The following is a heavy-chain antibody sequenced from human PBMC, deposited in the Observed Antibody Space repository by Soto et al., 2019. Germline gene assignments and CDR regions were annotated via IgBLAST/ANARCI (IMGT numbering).Heavy chain of an antibody. Sequence: EVQLVESGGGLVQPGGSLRLSCAASGFTFSSYEMNWVRQAPGKGLEWVSYISSSCSTIYYADSVKGRFTISRDNAKNSLYLQMNSLRAEDTAVYYCARDGAGYCSSTSCYWSSGMDVWGQGTTVTVSS. CDR3: ARDGAGYCSSTSCYWSSGMDV. CDR1: GFTFSSYE. CDR2: ISSSCSTI. D-gene: IGHD2-2*01. V-gene: IGHV3-48*03. J-gene: IGHJ6*02.